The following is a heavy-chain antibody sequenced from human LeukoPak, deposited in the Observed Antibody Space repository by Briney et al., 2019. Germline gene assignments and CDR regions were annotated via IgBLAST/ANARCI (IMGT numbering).Heavy chain of an antibody. Sequence: ASVKVSCKASGYTFTSYDINWVRRATGQGLEWMGWMNPNSGNTGYAQKFQGRVTMTRNTSIGTAYMELSSLRSEDTAVYYCARADDILTGYSCPDYWGQGTLVTVSS. D-gene: IGHD3-9*01. CDR2: MNPNSGNT. CDR1: GYTFTSYD. J-gene: IGHJ4*02. CDR3: ARADDILTGYSCPDY. V-gene: IGHV1-8*01.